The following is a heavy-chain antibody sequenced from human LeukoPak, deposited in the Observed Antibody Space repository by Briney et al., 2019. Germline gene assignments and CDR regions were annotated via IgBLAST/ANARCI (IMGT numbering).Heavy chain of an antibody. CDR3: ARLALIVH. J-gene: IGHJ1*01. D-gene: IGHD3-22*01. Sequence: SETLSLTCTVSGGSISSSSYYWGWIRQPPGKGLEWIGSIYYSGSTYYNPSLKSRVTISVDTSKNQFSLKLMSVTAADTSVYYCARLALIVHWGQGTLVPSPQ. CDR2: IYYSGST. V-gene: IGHV4-39*01. CDR1: GGSISSSSYY.